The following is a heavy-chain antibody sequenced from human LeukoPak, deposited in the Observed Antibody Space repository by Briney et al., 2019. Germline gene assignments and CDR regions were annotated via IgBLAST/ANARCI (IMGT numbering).Heavy chain of an antibody. J-gene: IGHJ4*02. CDR3: ARETVDTPMAHPLDH. Sequence: GGSLRLSCAASGFTFSNYWMSWVRQAPGKELEWVANIKQDGSEIYYVDSVKGRFTISRDNAKNSLYLQMNSLRAEDTAVYYCARETVDTPMAHPLDHWGQGTLVTVSS. CDR2: IKQDGSEI. V-gene: IGHV3-7*01. CDR1: GFTFSNYW. D-gene: IGHD5-18*01.